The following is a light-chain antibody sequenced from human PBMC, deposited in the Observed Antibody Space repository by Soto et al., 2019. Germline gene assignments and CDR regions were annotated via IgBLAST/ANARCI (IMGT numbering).Light chain of an antibody. J-gene: IGKJ1*01. V-gene: IGKV1-5*01. Sequence: DIQMTQSPSSLSASVGDSLTITCRAGQSIGDSLAWYQQKPGKAPYLLISDVSSLERGVPSRFSGSGSGTEFTLTISSMQPDDFATFYCQQYNGYSRTFGQGTKVDIK. CDR1: QSIGDS. CDR3: QQYNGYSRT. CDR2: DVS.